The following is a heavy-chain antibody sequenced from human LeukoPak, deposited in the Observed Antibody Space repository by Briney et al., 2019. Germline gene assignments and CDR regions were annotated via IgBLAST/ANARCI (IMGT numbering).Heavy chain of an antibody. D-gene: IGHD3-10*01. CDR3: ARLRGVENYYFDY. CDR1: GGSISSGGYY. V-gene: IGHV4-31*03. CDR2: IYYSGST. Sequence: PSETLSLTCTVSGGSISSGGYYWSWIRQHPGKGLEWIGYIYYSGSTYYNPSLKSRVTISVDTSKNQFSLKLSSVTAADTAVYYCARLRGVENYYFDYWGQGTLVTVSS. J-gene: IGHJ4*02.